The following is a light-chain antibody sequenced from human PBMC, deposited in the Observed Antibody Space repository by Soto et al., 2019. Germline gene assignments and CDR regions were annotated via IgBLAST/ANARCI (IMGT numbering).Light chain of an antibody. V-gene: IGKV1-9*01. CDR3: KHREF. CDR1: QGISSY. CDR2: AAS. Sequence: DIQLTQSPSFLSASVGDRVTITCRASQGISSYLAWYQQKPGKAPKLLIYAASTLQSGVPSRFSGSGSGTEFTLTISSLQPKDFETYYCKHREFFGGGTKVEIK. J-gene: IGKJ4*01.